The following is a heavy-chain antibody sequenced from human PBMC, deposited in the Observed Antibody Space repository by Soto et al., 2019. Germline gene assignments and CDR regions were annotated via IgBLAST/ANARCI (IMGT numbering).Heavy chain of an antibody. Sequence: QLQLQESGPGLVKPSETLSLTCTVSGDSISGSSYFWGWVRQPPGRGLESIGAIHYRGKTHYSPSLKSRVTIAVDTSRNQFSLELTSVTAADTATYYCARYRNFFFGDDAFDVWGQGTMVAVSS. CDR1: GDSISGSSYF. V-gene: IGHV4-39*01. CDR3: ARYRNFFFGDDAFDV. CDR2: IHYRGKT. D-gene: IGHD3-3*01. J-gene: IGHJ3*01.